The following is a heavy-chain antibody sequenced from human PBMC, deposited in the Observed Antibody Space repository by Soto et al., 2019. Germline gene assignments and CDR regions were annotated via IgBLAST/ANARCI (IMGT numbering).Heavy chain of an antibody. CDR3: AVCHMSLIWFGEKLSF. CDR2: FDPEDGET. J-gene: IGHJ4*02. Sequence: ASVKVSCKVSEYPLTELAIHWVRQAPGEGLEWMGGFDPEDGETIYAQSFQGRVTMTEDPSTHTAYMELSSLRSEDTAVYYCAVCHMSLIWFGEKLSFWGQGTLVTSPQ. D-gene: IGHD3-10*01. CDR1: EYPLTELA. V-gene: IGHV1-24*01.